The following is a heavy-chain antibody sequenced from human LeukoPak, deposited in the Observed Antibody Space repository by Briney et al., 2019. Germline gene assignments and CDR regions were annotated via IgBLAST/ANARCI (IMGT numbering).Heavy chain of an antibody. D-gene: IGHD1-14*01. J-gene: IGHJ4*02. Sequence: SGGSLRLSCTTSGFAFDDFAMSWVRQPAGGGRERVGFIRRRAYGGAAEYAASVKGRFIISRDDSKGIAYLQMNSLKTEDTAVYYCSRTGVVDFDYWGQGSRVIVSP. CDR1: GFAFDDFA. CDR2: IRRRAYGGAA. CDR3: SRTGVVDFDY. V-gene: IGHV3-49*04.